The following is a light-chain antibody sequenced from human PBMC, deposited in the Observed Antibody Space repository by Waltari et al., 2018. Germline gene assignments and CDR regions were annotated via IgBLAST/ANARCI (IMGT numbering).Light chain of an antibody. Sequence: SYELTQSPSLSVSPGQTASITCSGDQLGNKYISWYQQKPGQSPVLLIFQDNMQPSGIPERFSGSNSGNTATLTISGTQAVDEADYYCQAWDSNRYVIFGGGTKLTVL. J-gene: IGLJ2*01. V-gene: IGLV3-1*01. CDR2: QDN. CDR1: QLGNKY. CDR3: QAWDSNRYVI.